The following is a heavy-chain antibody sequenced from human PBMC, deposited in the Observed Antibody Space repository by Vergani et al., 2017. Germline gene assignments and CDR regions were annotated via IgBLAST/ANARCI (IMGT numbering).Heavy chain of an antibody. CDR3: ARSRIYYGAGSPDY. Sequence: QVKLQESGPGLVKPSETLSLTCTVSSASVNSYYWSWIRQPPGKGLEWMGYVSFRGDTLYDPSVKGRMTISLNTSSNQFSLYLTSVTAADTAVYYCARSRIYYGAGSPDYWGQGTLVTVSS. J-gene: IGHJ4*02. CDR2: VSFRGDT. D-gene: IGHD3-10*01. CDR1: SASVNSYY. V-gene: IGHV4-59*02.